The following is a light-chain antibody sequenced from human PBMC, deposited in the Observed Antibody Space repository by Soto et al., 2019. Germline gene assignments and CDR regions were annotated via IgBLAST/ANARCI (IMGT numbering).Light chain of an antibody. CDR3: QQYNNWPPWT. J-gene: IGKJ1*01. Sequence: ILMTQSPATLSVSPGERATLSCRASQSVSNNLAWYQQKPGPAPRLLLYDASTRATAIPARFSGSGSWTEFNLTISGLQAADFAVYYCQQYNNWPPWTFGQGTKVEIK. CDR2: DAS. CDR1: QSVSNN. V-gene: IGKV3-15*01.